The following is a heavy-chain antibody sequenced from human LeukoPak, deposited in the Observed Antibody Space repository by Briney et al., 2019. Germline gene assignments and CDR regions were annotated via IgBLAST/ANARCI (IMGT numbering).Heavy chain of an antibody. D-gene: IGHD3-10*01. Sequence: GGSLRLSCAASGFTFDDYAMHWVRQAPGKGLEWVSLISWDGGSTYYADSVKGRFTISRDNAKNSLYLQMNSLRAEDTALYYCAKDMYYGSGSYYGNDAFDIWGQGTMVTVSS. CDR2: ISWDGGST. J-gene: IGHJ3*02. CDR3: AKDMYYGSGSYYGNDAFDI. CDR1: GFTFDDYA. V-gene: IGHV3-43D*03.